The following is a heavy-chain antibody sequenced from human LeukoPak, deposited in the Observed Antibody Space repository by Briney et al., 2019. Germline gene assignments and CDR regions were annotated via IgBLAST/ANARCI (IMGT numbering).Heavy chain of an antibody. CDR1: GGSISTSNYY. Sequence: SETLSLTCTVSGGSISTSNYYWDWIRQPPGKRLEWIGNIFYSGSTYYSPSLRSRVTISVDTSKNQFSLKLSSVTAADTAVYYCARGLRSSSWYYYYYMDVWGKGTTVTVSS. CDR3: ARGLRSSSWYYYYYMDV. J-gene: IGHJ6*03. V-gene: IGHV4-39*07. CDR2: IFYSGST. D-gene: IGHD6-13*01.